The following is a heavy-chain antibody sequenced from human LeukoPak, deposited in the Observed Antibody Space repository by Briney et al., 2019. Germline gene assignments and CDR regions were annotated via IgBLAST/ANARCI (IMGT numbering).Heavy chain of an antibody. V-gene: IGHV5-51*01. J-gene: IGHJ5*02. D-gene: IGHD4-11*01. CDR1: GYSFTSYW. CDR3: ARQGSNYVPWFDP. Sequence: GESLKISCKGSGYSFTSYWIGWVRQLPGKGLEWMGIIYPGDSDTRYSPSFQGQVTISADKSTSTAYLQWSSLKASDTAMYYCARQGSNYVPWFDPWGQGTLVTVSS. CDR2: IYPGDSDT.